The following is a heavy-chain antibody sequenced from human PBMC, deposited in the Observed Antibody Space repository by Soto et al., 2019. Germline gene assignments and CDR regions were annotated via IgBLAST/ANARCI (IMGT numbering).Heavy chain of an antibody. CDR2: IRSKANSYAT. CDR1: GFTFSDSA. D-gene: IGHD6-13*01. Sequence: PGGSLRLSCAASGFTFSDSAMHWVRQASGKGLEWVGRIRSKANSYATAYVVSVKGRFTISRDDSKNSLYLQMNSLRAEDTAVYYCARVQYYSSSWYLVYWGQGTLVTVSS. V-gene: IGHV3-73*01. CDR3: ARVQYYSSSWYLVY. J-gene: IGHJ4*02.